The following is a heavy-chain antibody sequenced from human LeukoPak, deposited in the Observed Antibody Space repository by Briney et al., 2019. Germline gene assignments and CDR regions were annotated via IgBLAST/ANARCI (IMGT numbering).Heavy chain of an antibody. CDR1: GGSFSGYY. J-gene: IGHJ4*02. D-gene: IGHD1-7*01. Sequence: SETLSLTCAVYGGSFSGYYWSWIRQPPGEGLEWIGEINHSGSTNYNPSLKSRVTISVDTSKNQFSLKLSSVTAADTAVYYCARGGELELYFDYWGQGTLVTVSS. CDR2: INHSGST. CDR3: ARGGELELYFDY. V-gene: IGHV4-34*01.